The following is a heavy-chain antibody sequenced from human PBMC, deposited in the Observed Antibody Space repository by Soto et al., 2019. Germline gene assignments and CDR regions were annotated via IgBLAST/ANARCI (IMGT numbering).Heavy chain of an antibody. CDR2: IFPGDSDT. Sequence: GEALKISCKGFGYSFNSYSVRWVRQMPGKSLEGMGIIFPGDSDTRYSPSFQGQVTISADKSISTAYLQWSSLKASDTAMYYFARPRSSSHYYYGMDVWGQGTTVTVSS. CDR1: GYSFNSYS. CDR3: ARPRSSSHYYYGMDV. V-gene: IGHV5-51*01. D-gene: IGHD6-13*01. J-gene: IGHJ6*02.